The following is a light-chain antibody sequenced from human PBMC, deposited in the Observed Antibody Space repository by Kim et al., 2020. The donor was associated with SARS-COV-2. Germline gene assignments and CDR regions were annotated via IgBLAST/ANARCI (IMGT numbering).Light chain of an antibody. Sequence: DIQMTQSPSTLSASVGDRVTITCRASQTVNIWLAWYQQKPGKAPSLLIYDASILESGVPSRFSGSGSGTEFTLTISGLQPDDFATYYWQEYKSDSWTFGKGTKVDIK. CDR1: QTVNIW. V-gene: IGKV1-5*01. CDR3: QEYKSDSWT. CDR2: DAS. J-gene: IGKJ1*01.